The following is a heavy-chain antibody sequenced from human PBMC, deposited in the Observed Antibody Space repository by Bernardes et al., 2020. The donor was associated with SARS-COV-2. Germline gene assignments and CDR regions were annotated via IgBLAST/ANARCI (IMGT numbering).Heavy chain of an antibody. CDR3: ARALWLRGYFDY. V-gene: IGHV4-59*01. J-gene: IGHJ4*02. D-gene: IGHD5-18*01. CDR2: IYYSGST. CDR1: GGSISSYY. Sequence: SETLSLTCTVSGGSISSYYWSWIRQPPGKGLEWIGYIYYSGSTNYNPSLKSRVTISVDTSKNQFSLKLSSVTAADTAVYYCARALWLRGYFDYWGQGTLVTVSS.